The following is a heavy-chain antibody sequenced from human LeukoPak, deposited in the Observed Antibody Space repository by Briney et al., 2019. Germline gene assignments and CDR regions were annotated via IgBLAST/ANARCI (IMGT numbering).Heavy chain of an antibody. D-gene: IGHD5/OR15-5a*01. CDR2: ISGSGGST. Sequence: GVSLRLSCAASGFTFSSYAMSWVRQAPGRGLEWVSAISGSGGSTYYADSVKGRFTISRDNAKNSLYLQMNSLRAEDTAVYYCASLVSRRGAFDIWGQGTMVTVSS. CDR1: GFTFSSYA. J-gene: IGHJ3*02. CDR3: ASLVSRRGAFDI. V-gene: IGHV3-23*01.